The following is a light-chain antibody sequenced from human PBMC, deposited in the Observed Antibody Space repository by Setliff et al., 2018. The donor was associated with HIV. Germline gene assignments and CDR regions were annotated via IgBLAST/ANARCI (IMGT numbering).Light chain of an antibody. CDR3: FLYTSSTPLYV. V-gene: IGLV2-14*03. J-gene: IGLJ1*01. CDR1: SSDVRTYNF. CDR2: DVS. Sequence: QSVLTQPASVSGSPGQSITISRTGTSSDVRTYNFVSWYQQHPGKAPKLMISDVSYRPSGVSNRFSGSKSGNTASLTISGLQAEDEADYYCFLYTSSTPLYVFGTGTKVTVL.